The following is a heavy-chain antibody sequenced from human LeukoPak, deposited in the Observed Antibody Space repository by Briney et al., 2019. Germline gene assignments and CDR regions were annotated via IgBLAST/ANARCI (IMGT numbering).Heavy chain of an antibody. CDR1: RYTFTGYY. CDR2: INPNSGGT. D-gene: IGHD2-15*01. J-gene: IGHJ4*02. V-gene: IGHV1-2*02. Sequence: ASVKVSCKASRYTFTGYYMHWVRQAPGQGLEWMGWINPNSGGTNYAQKFQGRVTMTRDTSISTAYMELSRLRSDDTAVYYCARDCSGGSCYDYWGQGTLVTVSS. CDR3: ARDCSGGSCYDY.